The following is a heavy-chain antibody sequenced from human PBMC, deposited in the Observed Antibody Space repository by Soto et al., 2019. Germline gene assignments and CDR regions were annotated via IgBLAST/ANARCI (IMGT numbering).Heavy chain of an antibody. CDR1: GAALNSGNYY. V-gene: IGHV4-31*03. CDR3: ARLRIATNNYKWLDP. CDR2: IYVTGAV. D-gene: IGHD2-21*01. J-gene: IGHJ5*02. Sequence: KSSETLSLTCSVSGAALNSGNYYWSWIRQVPGKGLEWIGHIYVTGAVDYNPSLRDRITISQDTSERQFSLNLRLVTAADTAVYYCARLRIATNNYKWLDPWGQGTLVTVS.